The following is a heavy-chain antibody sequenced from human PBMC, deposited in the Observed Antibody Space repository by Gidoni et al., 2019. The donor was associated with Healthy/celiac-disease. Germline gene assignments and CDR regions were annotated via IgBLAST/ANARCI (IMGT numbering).Heavy chain of an antibody. D-gene: IGHD3-22*01. Sequence: QVQLQESGPGLVKPSGPLSLTCAVSGGSLSSSNWWSWVRQPPGKGLEWIGEIYHSGSTNYNPSLKSRVTISVDKSKNQFSLKLSSVTAADTAVYYCASYLDDSSGYSDYWGQGTLVTVSS. CDR1: GGSLSSSNW. CDR3: ASYLDDSSGYSDY. J-gene: IGHJ4*02. CDR2: IYHSGST. V-gene: IGHV4-4*02.